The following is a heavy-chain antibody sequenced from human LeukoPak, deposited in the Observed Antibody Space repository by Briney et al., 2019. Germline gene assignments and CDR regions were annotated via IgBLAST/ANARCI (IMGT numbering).Heavy chain of an antibody. CDR1: GGSISSYY. J-gene: IGHJ5*02. V-gene: IGHV4-59*01. CDR3: ARQYYYGSGSYYLNWFDP. D-gene: IGHD3-10*01. Sequence: SETLSLTCTVSGGSISSYYWSWIRQPPGKGLEWIGYIYYSGSTNYNPSLKSRVTISVGTSKNQFSLKLSSVTAADTAVYYCARQYYYGSGSYYLNWFDPWGQGTLVTVSS. CDR2: IYYSGST.